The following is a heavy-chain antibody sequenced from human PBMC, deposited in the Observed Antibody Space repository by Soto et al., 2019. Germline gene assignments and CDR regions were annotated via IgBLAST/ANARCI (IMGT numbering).Heavy chain of an antibody. CDR3: ARDTKVTTRAGDFVPGIDV. D-gene: IGHD4-17*01. CDR1: GGTFSRYA. J-gene: IGHJ6*02. CDR2: IIPIFGTA. V-gene: IGHV1-69*13. Sequence: SVKVSCKASGGTFSRYAISWVRQAPGQGLEWMGGIIPIFGTANYAQKFQGRVTITADESTSPAYMELSSLRSEDTAVSYCARDTKVTTRAGDFVPGIDVWGQGTTVTVSS.